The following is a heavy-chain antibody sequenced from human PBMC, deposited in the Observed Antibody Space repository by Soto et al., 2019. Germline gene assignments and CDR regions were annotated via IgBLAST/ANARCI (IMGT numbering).Heavy chain of an antibody. Sequence: EVQLLEAGGGLIQPGGSLRLSCSASGFNFGDYGMSWVRQAPGKGLEWLSAIIYNGDTSYYADSVRGRFTISRDNSKNTLYLQLNDLGAADTAIYSCAKDYDYGDSLPYDCWGQGTLVTVSS. CDR2: IIYNGDTS. D-gene: IGHD4-17*01. CDR3: AKDYDYGDSLPYDC. J-gene: IGHJ4*02. V-gene: IGHV3-23*01. CDR1: GFNFGDYG.